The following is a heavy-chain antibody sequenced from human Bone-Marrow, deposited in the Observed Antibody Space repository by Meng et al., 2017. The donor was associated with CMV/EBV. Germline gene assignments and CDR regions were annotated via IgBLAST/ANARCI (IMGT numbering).Heavy chain of an antibody. CDR2: IKQDGSEK. CDR1: GFTFSSYW. CDR3: ARNPGLLRFLEWLSIYGDYQFDY. V-gene: IGHV3-7*01. D-gene: IGHD3-3*01. Sequence: GEYLKISCAASGFTFSSYWMSWVRQAPGKGLEWVANIKQDGSEKYYVDSVKGRFTISRDNSKNTLYLQMNSLRAEDTAVYYCARNPGLLRFLEWLSIYGDYQFDYWGQGTLVTVSS. J-gene: IGHJ4*02.